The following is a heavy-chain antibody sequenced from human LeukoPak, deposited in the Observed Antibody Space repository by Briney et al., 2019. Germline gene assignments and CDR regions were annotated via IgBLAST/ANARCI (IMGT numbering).Heavy chain of an antibody. J-gene: IGHJ4*02. V-gene: IGHV1-18*01. CDR3: ARGRRYSYGRRYYFDY. D-gene: IGHD5-18*01. Sequence: GASVRVSCKTSGYTFTSYAINWVRQAPGQGLEWMGWISGYNDNTVYAQKLQGRVTMTTDTSTSTAYMELRSLRSDDTAVYYCARGRRYSYGRRYYFDYWGQGTLVTVSS. CDR1: GYTFTSYA. CDR2: ISGYNDNT.